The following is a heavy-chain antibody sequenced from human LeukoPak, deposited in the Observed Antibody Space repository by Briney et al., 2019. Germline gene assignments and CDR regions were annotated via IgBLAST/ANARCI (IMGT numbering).Heavy chain of an antibody. D-gene: IGHD3-22*01. Sequence: SGTLSLTCAVSGGSFSSYFWSWIRQPPGKGLEWIGEITYTGIPNYNPSFKKRVTTSVDTSKNQYSLKLPSVTTANAAVYYWASERRSGGYYSGTNNAFDVWGQGTVVTVSS. J-gene: IGHJ3*01. CDR2: ITYTGIP. CDR1: GGSFSSYF. CDR3: ASERRSGGYYSGTNNAFDV. V-gene: IGHV4-34*01.